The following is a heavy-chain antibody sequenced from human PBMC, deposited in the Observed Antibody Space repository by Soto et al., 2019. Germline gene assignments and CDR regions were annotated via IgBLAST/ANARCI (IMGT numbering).Heavy chain of an antibody. J-gene: IGHJ4*02. CDR2: ISWNSGSI. CDR1: GFTFDDYA. CDR3: AKDIKSSSSRGEVDY. Sequence: EVQLEESGGGLVQPGRSLRLSCAASGFTFDDYAMHWVRQAPGKGLEWVSGISWNSGSIGYADSVKGRFTISRDNAKNSLYLQMNSLRAEDTALYYCAKDIKSSSSRGEVDYWGQGTLVTVSS. D-gene: IGHD6-6*01. V-gene: IGHV3-9*01.